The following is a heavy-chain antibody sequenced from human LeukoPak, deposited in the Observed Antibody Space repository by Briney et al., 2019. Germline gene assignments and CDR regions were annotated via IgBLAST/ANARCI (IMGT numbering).Heavy chain of an antibody. CDR2: ISSSGSTI. D-gene: IGHD2-15*01. CDR3: ARELGGPHFDY. J-gene: IGHJ4*02. Sequence: GGSLRLSCAASGFTFSSYEMNWVREAPGKGLEGVSYISSSGSTIYYADSVKARFTISRDNAKNSLYLQMNSLRAEDTAVYYRARELGGPHFDYWGQGTLVTVSS. V-gene: IGHV3-48*03. CDR1: GFTFSSYE.